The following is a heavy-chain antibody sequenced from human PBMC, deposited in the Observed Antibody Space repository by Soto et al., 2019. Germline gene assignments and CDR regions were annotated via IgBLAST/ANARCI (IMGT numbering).Heavy chain of an antibody. D-gene: IGHD2-2*01. V-gene: IGHV4-59*12. CDR1: GGSISSYY. J-gene: IGHJ5*02. Sequence: TSETLSLTCTVSGGSISSYYWSWIRQPPGKGLEWIGYIYYSGSTNYNPSLKSRVTISLETSKSQISLRLSSVTAADTAVYYCARVPDRWGQGTLVTVSS. CDR2: IYYSGST. CDR3: ARVPDR.